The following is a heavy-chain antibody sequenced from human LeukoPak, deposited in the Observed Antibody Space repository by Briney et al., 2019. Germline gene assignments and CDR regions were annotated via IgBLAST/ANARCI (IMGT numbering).Heavy chain of an antibody. CDR3: AKEEVKYDDYSIDY. J-gene: IGHJ4*02. V-gene: IGHV3-13*01. Sequence: GGSLRLSCAASGFTFSSHDMHWVRQATGKGLEWVSAIGTAGDTYYAGSVKGRFTISRENAKNSLYLQMDCLRAEDTAVYYCAKEEVKYDDYSIDYWGQGTLVTVSS. D-gene: IGHD4-17*01. CDR1: GFTFSSHD. CDR2: IGTAGDT.